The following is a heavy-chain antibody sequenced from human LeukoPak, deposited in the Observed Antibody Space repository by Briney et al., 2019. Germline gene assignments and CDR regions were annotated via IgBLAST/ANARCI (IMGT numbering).Heavy chain of an antibody. V-gene: IGHV4-59*12. CDR2: IYYTGNT. CDR1: GGAISSYY. J-gene: IGHJ3*02. CDR3: ARGGYCNTTTCLDAFDI. Sequence: SETLSLTCTVSGGAISSYYWSGIRQPPGKGLEWIGHIYYTGNTSYNPSLKSRVTISVDTSKNQFSLKLTSVTAADTAVYYCARGGYCNTTTCLDAFDIWGQGTMVTVSS. D-gene: IGHD2-2*01.